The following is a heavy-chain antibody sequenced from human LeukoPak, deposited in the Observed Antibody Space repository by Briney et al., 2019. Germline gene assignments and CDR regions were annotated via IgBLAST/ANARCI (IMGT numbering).Heavy chain of an antibody. CDR1: GFTFSSYG. V-gene: IGHV3-30*02. CDR3: AKSGRWLQFSPDWFDP. Sequence: GGSLRLSCAASGFTFSSYGMHWVRQAPGKGLEWVTFIRYDGSNKYYADSVKGRFTISRDDSKNTLYLQMNSLRAEDTAVYYCAKSGRWLQFSPDWFDPWGQGTLVTASS. J-gene: IGHJ5*02. D-gene: IGHD5-24*01. CDR2: IRYDGSNK.